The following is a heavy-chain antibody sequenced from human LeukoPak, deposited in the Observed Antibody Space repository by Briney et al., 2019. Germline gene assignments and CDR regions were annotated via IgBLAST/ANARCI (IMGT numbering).Heavy chain of an antibody. V-gene: IGHV4-34*01. J-gene: IGHJ4*02. D-gene: IGHD4-23*01. Sequence: SETLSLTCAVYGGSFSGYYWSWIRQPPGKGLEWIGEINHSGSTNYNPSLKSRVTISVDTSKNQFSLKLSSVTAADTAVYYCARGPTVVTRASDYWGQGTLVTVSS. CDR3: ARGPTVVTRASDY. CDR2: INHSGST. CDR1: GGSFSGYY.